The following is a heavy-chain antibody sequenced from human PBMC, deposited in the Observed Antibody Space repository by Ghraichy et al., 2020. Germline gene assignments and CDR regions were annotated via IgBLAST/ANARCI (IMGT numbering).Heavy chain of an antibody. CDR2: ISSSGSTI. CDR3: ASSDYYGSGSYNYYYGMDV. D-gene: IGHD3-10*01. CDR1: GFTFSDYY. Sequence: GGSLRLSCAASGFTFSDYYMSWIRQAPGKGLEWVSYISSSGSTIYYADSVKGRFTISRDNAKNSLYLQMNSLRAEDTAVYYCASSDYYGSGSYNYYYGMDVWGQGTTVTVSS. J-gene: IGHJ6*02. V-gene: IGHV3-11*01.